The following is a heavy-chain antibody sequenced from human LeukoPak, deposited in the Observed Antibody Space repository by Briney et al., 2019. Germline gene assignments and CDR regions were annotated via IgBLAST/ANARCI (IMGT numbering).Heavy chain of an antibody. Sequence: GGSLRLSCAASGFTFSNYAMRWVRQAPGKGLEWVAVISYDGISKFYADSVKGRLTISRDNSKNTLYLQMNSLRPEDTAVYYCARTENYYGSGTSPWFDPWGQGTLVTVSS. D-gene: IGHD3-10*01. CDR2: ISYDGISK. CDR1: GFTFSNYA. V-gene: IGHV3-30-3*01. J-gene: IGHJ5*02. CDR3: ARTENYYGSGTSPWFDP.